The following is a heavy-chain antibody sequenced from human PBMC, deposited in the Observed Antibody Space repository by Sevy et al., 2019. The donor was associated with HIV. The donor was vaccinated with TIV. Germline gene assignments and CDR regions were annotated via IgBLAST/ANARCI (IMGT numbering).Heavy chain of an antibody. D-gene: IGHD4-4*01. CDR1: GFTFSSYG. CDR3: AKDRAYISYYYMDV. J-gene: IGHJ6*03. Sequence: GGSLRLPCAASGFTFSSYGMHWVRQAPGKGLEWVAVIWYDGSNKYYADSVKGRFTISRDNSKNTLYLQMNSLRAEDTAVYYCAKDRAYISYYYMDVWGKGTTVTVSS. V-gene: IGHV3-33*06. CDR2: IWYDGSNK.